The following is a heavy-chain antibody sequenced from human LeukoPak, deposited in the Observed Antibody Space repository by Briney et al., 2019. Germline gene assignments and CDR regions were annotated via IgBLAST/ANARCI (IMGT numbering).Heavy chain of an antibody. CDR3: VRDGAGGLDYFDY. CDR1: GDSVSSNVAA. V-gene: IGHV6-1*01. Sequence: SQTLSLTCAISGDSVSSNVAAWNWIRQSPSRGLEGLGRTYYRSKWYNDYAVSVKSRIAINPDTSKNQFSLQLNSVTPEDTAVYYCVRDGAGGLDYFDYWGQGNLVTVSS. CDR2: TYYRSKWYN. D-gene: IGHD3-16*01. J-gene: IGHJ4*02.